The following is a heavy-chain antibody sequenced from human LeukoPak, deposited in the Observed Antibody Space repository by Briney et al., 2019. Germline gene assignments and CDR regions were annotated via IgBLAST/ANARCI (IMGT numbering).Heavy chain of an antibody. Sequence: GGYLRRYCAASGFTFSSYSMNWVRPAPGKGLEWVSSTSSSRSYIYYADSVKGRFTISTDNAKNSLYLQMNSLRAEDTAVYYCARGHIVVVTAAFDIWGQGTMVTVSS. CDR3: ARGHIVVVTAAFDI. D-gene: IGHD2-21*02. V-gene: IGHV3-21*01. CDR2: TSSSRSYI. CDR1: GFTFSSYS. J-gene: IGHJ3*02.